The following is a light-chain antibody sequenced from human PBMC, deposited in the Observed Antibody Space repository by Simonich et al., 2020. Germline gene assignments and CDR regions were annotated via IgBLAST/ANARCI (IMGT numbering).Light chain of an antibody. Sequence: SALTQPASVSGSPGQSITISCTGTSSDVVGYNYVSWYQQHPGKAPKLMIYAVSKRPSGVSNRFSGSKSGNTASLTISGLQAEDEADYYCSSYTSSSTLVFGGGTKLTVL. CDR1: SSDVVGYNY. CDR2: AVS. J-gene: IGLJ2*01. CDR3: SSYTSSSTLV. V-gene: IGLV2-14*01.